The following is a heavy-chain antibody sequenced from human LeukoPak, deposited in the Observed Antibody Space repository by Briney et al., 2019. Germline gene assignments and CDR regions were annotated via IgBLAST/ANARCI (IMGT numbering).Heavy chain of an antibody. CDR3: ARIASDGSGTNHY. Sequence: GASVKVSCKASGYTFSSYGITWVRQAPGQGLEWMGRISVYNGNTKSAQNLQGRVIMTTDTSTNTAHMELRRLRSDDTAVYYCARIASDGSGTNHYWGQGTQVIVSS. V-gene: IGHV1-18*01. CDR1: GYTFSSYG. D-gene: IGHD3-10*01. J-gene: IGHJ4*02. CDR2: ISVYNGNT.